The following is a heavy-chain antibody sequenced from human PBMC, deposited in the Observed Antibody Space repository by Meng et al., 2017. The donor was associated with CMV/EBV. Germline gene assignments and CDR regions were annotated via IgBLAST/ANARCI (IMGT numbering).Heavy chain of an antibody. D-gene: IGHD5-12*01. J-gene: IGHJ6*02. V-gene: IGHV1-46*01. CDR2: INPSGGST. CDR1: GYTFTNYY. Sequence: ASVKVSCKASGYTFTNYYMHWVRQAPGQGLEWMGIINPSGGSTSYAQKFQGRVTMTRDTSTSTVYMELSSLRSEDTAVYYCARGDYSGYDRPGYGMDVWGQGTTVTVSS. CDR3: ARGDYSGYDRPGYGMDV.